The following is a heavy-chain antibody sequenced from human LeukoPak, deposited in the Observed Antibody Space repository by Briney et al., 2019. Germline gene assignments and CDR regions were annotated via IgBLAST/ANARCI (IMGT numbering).Heavy chain of an antibody. V-gene: IGHV4-4*02. Sequence: SETLSLTCTVSGGSISSYYWSWVRQPPWKGLEWIGEIYHSGSTNYNPSLKSRVTISVDKSKNQFSLKLSSVTAADTAVYYCARVGGGYGMDVWGQGTTVTVSS. J-gene: IGHJ6*02. D-gene: IGHD3-3*01. CDR3: ARVGGGYGMDV. CDR2: IYHSGST. CDR1: GGSISSYY.